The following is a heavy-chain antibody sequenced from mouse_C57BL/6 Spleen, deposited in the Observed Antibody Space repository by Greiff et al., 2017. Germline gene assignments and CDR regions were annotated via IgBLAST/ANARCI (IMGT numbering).Heavy chain of an antibody. V-gene: IGHV5-6*01. D-gene: IGHD2-10*01. CDR3: ARQVLLSYAMDY. CDR1: GFTFSSYG. Sequence: EVKVVESGGDLVKPGGSLKLSCAASGFTFSSYGMSWVRQTPDKRLEWVATISSGGSYTYYPDSVKGRFTISRDNAKNTLYLQMSSLKSEDTAMYYCARQVLLSYAMDYWGQGTSVTVSS. J-gene: IGHJ4*01. CDR2: ISSGGSYT.